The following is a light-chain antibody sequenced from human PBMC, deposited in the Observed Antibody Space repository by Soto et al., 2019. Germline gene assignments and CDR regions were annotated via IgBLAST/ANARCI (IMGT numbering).Light chain of an antibody. CDR2: DVS. J-gene: IGLJ3*02. CDR3: SSYTITTTVL. CDR1: SSDIGNYDY. V-gene: IGLV2-14*03. Sequence: QSALTQPASVSGSPGQSITISCSGTSSDIGNYDYVSWYQQHPGKAPKLMIYDVSNRSPGISNRFSGSKSGNTASLTISGLRAEDEADYDCSSYTITTTVLFGAGTQLTVL.